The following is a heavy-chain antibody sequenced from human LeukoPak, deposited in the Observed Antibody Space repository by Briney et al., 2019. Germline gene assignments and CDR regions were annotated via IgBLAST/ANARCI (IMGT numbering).Heavy chain of an antibody. V-gene: IGHV3-30*02. D-gene: IGHD3-16*01. CDR2: IRYDGSNK. J-gene: IGHJ4*02. Sequence: PGGSLRLSCAASGFTFSSYGMHWVRQAPGKGLEWVAFIRYDGSNKYYADSVKGRFTISRDNSKNTLYLQMDSLRAEDTAVYYCARDDRGSGLGPPHDYWGPGTLVTVSS. CDR1: GFTFSSYG. CDR3: ARDDRGSGLGPPHDY.